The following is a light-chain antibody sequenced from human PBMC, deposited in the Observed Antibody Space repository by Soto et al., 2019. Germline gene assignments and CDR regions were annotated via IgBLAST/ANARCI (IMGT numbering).Light chain of an antibody. CDR1: QSINTY. Sequence: DIQMTQSPSSLSASVGDRVTITCLASQSINTYLNWYQQKPGKAPNLLISPEVGLHSGVPSRFSGTGSGTDFTLTINSLQPEDFASYFCQHTFNSPPWTFGQGTKVDIK. CDR2: PEV. V-gene: IGKV1-39*01. J-gene: IGKJ1*01. CDR3: QHTFNSPPWT.